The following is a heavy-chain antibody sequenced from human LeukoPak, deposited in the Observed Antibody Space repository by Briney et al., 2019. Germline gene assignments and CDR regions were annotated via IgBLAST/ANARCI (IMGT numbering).Heavy chain of an antibody. D-gene: IGHD4-11*01. CDR2: IYYSGST. Sequence: SETLSLTCSVSGGSMTNLYWTWIRQPPGKGLEWIGDIYYSGSTNYNPSLKSRVTISVDTSKNQFSLKLSSVTAADTAVYYCARGRLPIDYWGQGTLVTVSS. CDR3: ARGRLPIDY. CDR1: GGSMTNLY. J-gene: IGHJ4*02. V-gene: IGHV4-59*01.